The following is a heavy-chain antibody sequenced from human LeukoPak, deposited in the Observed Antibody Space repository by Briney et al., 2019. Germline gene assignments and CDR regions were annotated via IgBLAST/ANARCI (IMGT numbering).Heavy chain of an antibody. CDR2: IYYSGST. CDR3: ARAYSSGWYVLDY. D-gene: IGHD6-19*01. J-gene: IGHJ4*02. V-gene: IGHV4-59*13. CDR1: GGSFSGYY. Sequence: SETLSLTCAVYGGSFSGYYWSWIRQPPGKGLEWIGYIYYSGSTNYNPSLKSRVTISVDTSKNQFSLKLSSVTAADTAVYYCARAYSSGWYVLDYWGQGTLVTVSS.